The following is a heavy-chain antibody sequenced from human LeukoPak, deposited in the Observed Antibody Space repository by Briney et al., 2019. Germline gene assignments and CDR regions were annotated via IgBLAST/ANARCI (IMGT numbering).Heavy chain of an antibody. D-gene: IGHD1-14*01. J-gene: IGHJ5*02. CDR2: INHSGST. CDR1: GGSFSGYY. Sequence: PSETLSLTCAVYGGSFSGYYWSWIRQPPGKGLEWIGEINHSGSTNYNPSLKSRVTISVDTSKNQFSLKLSSVTAADTAVYYCKGDRGWFDPWGQGTLVTVSS. V-gene: IGHV4-34*01. CDR3: KGDRGWFDP.